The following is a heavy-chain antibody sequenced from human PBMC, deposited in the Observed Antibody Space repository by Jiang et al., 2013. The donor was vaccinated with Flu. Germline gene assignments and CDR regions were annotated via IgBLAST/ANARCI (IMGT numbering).Heavy chain of an antibody. CDR2: ISGSGGST. CDR1: GFTFSSYA. D-gene: IGHD3-10*01. CDR3: SRGVILRRPYYYGMDV. J-gene: IGHJ6*02. V-gene: IGHV3-23*01. Sequence: PGGSLRLSCAASGFTFSSYAMSWVARLREGAGWVSAISGSGGSTYYADSVKGRFTISRDNSKNTLYLQMNSLRAEDTAVYYCSRGVILRRPYYYGMDVWGQGTTVTVSS.